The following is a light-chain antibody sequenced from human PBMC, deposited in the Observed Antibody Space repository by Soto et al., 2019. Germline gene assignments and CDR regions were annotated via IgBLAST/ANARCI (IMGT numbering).Light chain of an antibody. Sequence: EIVMTQSPATLSVSPGERATLSCRASQSVGRNLACYQQQPGQAPRLLIYGASTRATGIPARFSGSGSGTEFTLTISSLQSEDFAIYSCQQYNHWPPLTFGGGTKVEIK. V-gene: IGKV3-15*01. J-gene: IGKJ4*01. CDR1: QSVGRN. CDR3: QQYNHWPPLT. CDR2: GAS.